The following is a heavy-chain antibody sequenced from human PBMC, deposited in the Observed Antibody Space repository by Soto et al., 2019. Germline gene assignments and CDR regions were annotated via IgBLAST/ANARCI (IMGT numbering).Heavy chain of an antibody. CDR2: INPRGFFT. J-gene: IGHJ5*02. CDR3: ARAAARFGELFWFDP. Sequence: QVQLVQSGAEVKKPGASVKVSCKASGYNFTSYNIHWVRQAPGQGLEWVGMINPRGFFTTYAQKFRGRVTMTGDTSTSVVYMELTNLRSEDTAVYYCARAAARFGELFWFDPWGQGTLVSVSS. CDR1: GYNFTSYN. D-gene: IGHD3-10*01. V-gene: IGHV1-46*01.